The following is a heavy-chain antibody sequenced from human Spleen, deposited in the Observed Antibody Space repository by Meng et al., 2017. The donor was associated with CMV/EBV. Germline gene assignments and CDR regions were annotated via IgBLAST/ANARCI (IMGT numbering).Heavy chain of an antibody. J-gene: IGHJ5*02. CDR3: ARGRIYWFDP. V-gene: IGHV4-61*03. Sequence: TCIVSGGSVSSDSYFWTWIRQPPGKGLEWIGYISYSGNTNYNPSLKSRVTISVDTSKNHFSLRLRPVTAADTAVYYCARGRIYWFDPWGQGTLVTVSS. CDR1: GGSVSSDSYF. CDR2: ISYSGNT. D-gene: IGHD2-15*01.